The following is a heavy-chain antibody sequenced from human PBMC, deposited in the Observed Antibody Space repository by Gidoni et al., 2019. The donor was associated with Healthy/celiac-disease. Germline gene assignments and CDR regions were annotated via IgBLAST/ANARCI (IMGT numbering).Heavy chain of an antibody. CDR1: GFTVSSNY. CDR2: IYSGGST. CDR3: ARSRSGWPDYYYYGMDV. D-gene: IGHD6-19*01. J-gene: IGHJ6*02. V-gene: IGHV3-66*01. Sequence: EVQLVESGGGLVQPGGSLRLSCAASGFTVSSNYMSWVRQAPGTGLEWVSVIYSGGSTYYADSVKGRFTISRDNSKNTLYLQMNSLRAEDTAVYYCARSRSGWPDYYYYGMDVWGQGTTVTVSS.